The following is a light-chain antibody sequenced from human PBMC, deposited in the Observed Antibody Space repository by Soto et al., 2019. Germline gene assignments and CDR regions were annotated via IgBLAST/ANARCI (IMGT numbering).Light chain of an antibody. V-gene: IGKV1-12*01. CDR1: QGITSW. CDR3: QQTDSFPYT. J-gene: IGKJ2*01. Sequence: DIHMTHSPSSVSASVGDIVTITCRASQGITSWLVWYQQKPGKAPKLLIYAASSLQSGVPSRFSGSGSGTDFSLTISSLQPEDFATYYCQQTDSFPYTFGRGTKVDIK. CDR2: AAS.